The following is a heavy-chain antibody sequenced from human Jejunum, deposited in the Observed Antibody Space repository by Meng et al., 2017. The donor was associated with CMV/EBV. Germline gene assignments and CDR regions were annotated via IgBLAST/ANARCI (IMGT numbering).Heavy chain of an antibody. D-gene: IGHD2-21*01. J-gene: IGHJ4*02. V-gene: IGHV1-2*02. CDR1: YTFTDYY. CDR3: AKVIATTRPGSPLDS. Sequence: YTFTDYYLHWVRQAPGQGLELMGWINPNIGGAHYLQKFQGRVTMTRDTSLSTAYMEVTSLRSDDTAVYYCAKVIATTRPGSPLDSWGQGTLVTVSS. CDR2: INPNIGGA.